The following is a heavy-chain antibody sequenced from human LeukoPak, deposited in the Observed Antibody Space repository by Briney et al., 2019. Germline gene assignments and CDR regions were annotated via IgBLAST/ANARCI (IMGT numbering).Heavy chain of an antibody. CDR2: INHSGST. J-gene: IGHJ4*02. CDR3: ARLHRGVAAAGTGYYFDY. V-gene: IGHV4-34*01. Sequence: PSETLSLTCAVYGGSFSGYYWSWIRQPPGKGLEWIGEINHSGSTNYNPSLKSRVTVSVYTSKNQFSLKLSSVTAADTAVYYCARLHRGVAAAGTGYYFDYWGQGTLVTVSS. CDR1: GGSFSGYY. D-gene: IGHD6-13*01.